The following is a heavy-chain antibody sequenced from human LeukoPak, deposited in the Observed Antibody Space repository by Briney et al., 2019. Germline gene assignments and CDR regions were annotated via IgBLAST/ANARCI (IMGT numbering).Heavy chain of an antibody. CDR2: ISDRGGST. V-gene: IGHV3-23*01. J-gene: IGHJ4*02. CDR1: GLTFTIYA. Sequence: PGRSQRLSCAAQGLTFTIYAMRWVRQAPTKGLEWVSGISDRGGSTYYANSVKGRFIISRNTSKNTMYLQMNSLRDDNTAVYFCAKCFRGGLISFDYWGQGTLVTVSS. CDR3: AKCFRGGLISFDY. D-gene: IGHD3-10*01.